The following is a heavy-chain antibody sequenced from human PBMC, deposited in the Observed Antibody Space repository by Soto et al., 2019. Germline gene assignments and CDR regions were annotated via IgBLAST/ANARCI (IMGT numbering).Heavy chain of an antibody. CDR3: ASSTTGVYVFHD. CDR1: GDTFTRSV. D-gene: IGHD1-1*01. J-gene: IGHJ4*02. Sequence: QVQLVQSGAEVKNPGSSVKVSCKGSGDTFTRSVISWERQVAGQRLEWMGRIIPVLGVENHAQNFQGRVTVTADKSTSTAYLELNSLKSEDTAIYYCASSTTGVYVFHDWGQGTLVTVSS. CDR2: IIPVLGVE. V-gene: IGHV1-69*02.